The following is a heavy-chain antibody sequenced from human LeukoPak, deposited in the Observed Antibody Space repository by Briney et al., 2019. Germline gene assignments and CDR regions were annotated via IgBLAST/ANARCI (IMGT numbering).Heavy chain of an antibody. CDR2: ISSGSNTI. Sequence: GGSLRLSCAASGFTFSSYVMSWVRQAPGKGLDWVSYISSGSNTIYYADSVKGRFTISRDNAKNSLYLQMNSLRAEDTAVYYCARSTSDRVSSPGCDYWGQGTLVTVSS. J-gene: IGHJ4*02. V-gene: IGHV3-48*01. CDR1: GFTFSSYV. D-gene: IGHD2-2*01. CDR3: ARSTSDRVSSPGCDY.